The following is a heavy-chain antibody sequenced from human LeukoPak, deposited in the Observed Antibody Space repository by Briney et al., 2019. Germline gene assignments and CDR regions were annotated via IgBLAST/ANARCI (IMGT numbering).Heavy chain of an antibody. Sequence: PSETLSLTCSVSGGSLCGYYWSWIRQPPGKGPEWIGYITNGGSTNYNPSVKSRVTISVDTSKKQFSLRLSSVTSADTAVYYCAKARSPRRYSYGYFDYWGQGILLTVSS. V-gene: IGHV4-59*01. CDR1: GGSLCGYY. J-gene: IGHJ4*02. CDR3: AKARSPRRYSYGYFDY. CDR2: ITNGGST. D-gene: IGHD5-18*01.